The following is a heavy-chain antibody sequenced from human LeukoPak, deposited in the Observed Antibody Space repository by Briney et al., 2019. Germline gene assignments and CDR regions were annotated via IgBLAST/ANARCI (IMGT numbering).Heavy chain of an antibody. D-gene: IGHD2-2*01. CDR1: GFTFSIYG. V-gene: IGHV3-30*18. Sequence: PGGSLRLSCAASGFTFSIYGMHWVRQAPGKGLEWVAVISYDGSNKYYADSVKGRFTISRDNSKNTLYLQMNSLRAEDTAVYYCAKLGYCSSTSCYGWDMDVWGKGTTVTVSS. J-gene: IGHJ6*04. CDR3: AKLGYCSSTSCYGWDMDV. CDR2: ISYDGSNK.